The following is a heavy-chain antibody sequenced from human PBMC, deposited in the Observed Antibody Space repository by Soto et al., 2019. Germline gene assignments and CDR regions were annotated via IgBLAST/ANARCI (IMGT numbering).Heavy chain of an antibody. CDR2: ISYDGSTK. Sequence: QVHLVESGGGVVQPGRCLRLSCAASGFTFSSYGMPWVRQAPGKGLEWVAVISYDGSTKYYRESVKGRFTTSRDNSKNTLYLQIDSLRVEDTAVYYCAKDEGRFLKYYFNYGVDVWGLGTTVTDSS. J-gene: IGHJ6*02. V-gene: IGHV3-30*18. CDR1: GFTFSSYG. D-gene: IGHD3-3*01. CDR3: AKDEGRFLKYYFNYGVDV.